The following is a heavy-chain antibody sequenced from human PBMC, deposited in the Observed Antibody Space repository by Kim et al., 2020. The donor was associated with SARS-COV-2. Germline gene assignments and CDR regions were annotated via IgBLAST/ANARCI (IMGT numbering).Heavy chain of an antibody. CDR3: VVGSGSGWYLN. Sequence: SETLSLTCTVSGGSISSYYWSWIRQPPGKGLDWIGYFFYCWSTHYNPSLKIRVTISVDPSKNQFSLNLSSVTAAATSVFSCVVGSGSGWYLNCGQGTLAT. CDR1: GGSISSYY. D-gene: IGHD6-19*01. V-gene: IGHV4-59*12. CDR2: FFYCWST. J-gene: IGHJ4*02.